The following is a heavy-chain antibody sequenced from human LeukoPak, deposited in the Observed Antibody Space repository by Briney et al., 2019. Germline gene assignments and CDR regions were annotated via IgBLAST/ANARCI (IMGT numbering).Heavy chain of an antibody. Sequence: SETLSLTCTVSGGSISSSSYYWGWIRQPPGKGLEWIGSIYYSGSTYYNPSLKSRVTISVDTSKNQFSLKLSSVTAADTAVYYCARGTLVRGRYYFDYWGQGTLVTVSS. CDR2: IYYSGST. J-gene: IGHJ4*02. CDR1: GGSISSSSYY. V-gene: IGHV4-39*07. CDR3: ARGTLVRGRYYFDY. D-gene: IGHD3-16*01.